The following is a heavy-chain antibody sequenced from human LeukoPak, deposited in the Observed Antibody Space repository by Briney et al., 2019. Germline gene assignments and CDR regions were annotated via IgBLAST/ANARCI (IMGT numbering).Heavy chain of an antibody. CDR3: AGRGDGNLYYFDH. CDR2: IKQDGGEK. V-gene: IGHV3-7*04. CDR1: GFTISSYW. Sequence: GGSLRLSCAAPGFTISSYWMSWVRQAPGKGLEWVANIKQDGGEKYYVDSVKGRFTISRDNAKNSLYLQMNSLRPEDTAVYYCAGRGDGNLYYFDHCGQGTLVTASS. J-gene: IGHJ4*02. D-gene: IGHD5-24*01.